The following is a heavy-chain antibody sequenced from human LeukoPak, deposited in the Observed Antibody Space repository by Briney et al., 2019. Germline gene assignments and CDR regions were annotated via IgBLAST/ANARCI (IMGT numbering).Heavy chain of an antibody. CDR3: ARDRPYCSGGSCYSRGWFDP. V-gene: IGHV3-74*01. CDR2: INSDGSST. Sequence: GGSLRLSCAASGFTFSSYWMHWVRQAPGKGLVWVSRINSDGSSTSYADSVKGRFTISRDNAKNTLYLQMNSLRAEDTAAYYCARDRPYCSGGSCYSRGWFDPWGQGTLVTVSS. D-gene: IGHD2-15*01. CDR1: GFTFSSYW. J-gene: IGHJ5*02.